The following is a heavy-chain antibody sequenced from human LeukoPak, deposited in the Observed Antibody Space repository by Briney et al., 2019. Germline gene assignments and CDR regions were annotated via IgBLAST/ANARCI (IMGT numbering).Heavy chain of an antibody. Sequence: ASVKVSCKASGYTFTGYYMHWVRQAPGQGLEWMGRINPNSGGTNYAQKFQGRVTITADESTSTAYMELSSLRSEDTAVYYCARGVSGSHFDYWGQGTLVTVSS. D-gene: IGHD1-26*01. J-gene: IGHJ4*02. CDR3: ARGVSGSHFDY. CDR2: INPNSGGT. V-gene: IGHV1-2*06. CDR1: GYTFTGYY.